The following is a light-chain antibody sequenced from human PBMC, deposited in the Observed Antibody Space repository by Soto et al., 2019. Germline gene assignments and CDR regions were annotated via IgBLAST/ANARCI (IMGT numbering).Light chain of an antibody. Sequence: QSALTQPPSASGSPGQSVTISCTGTSSDVGGYNYVSWYQQHPGKAPKLMIYEVSKRPSGVPDRFSGSKSGNTASLTASGLQAEDEADYYCSSYAGSNKTAFGTGTKLTVL. CDR2: EVS. J-gene: IGLJ1*01. V-gene: IGLV2-8*01. CDR1: SSDVGGYNY. CDR3: SSYAGSNKTA.